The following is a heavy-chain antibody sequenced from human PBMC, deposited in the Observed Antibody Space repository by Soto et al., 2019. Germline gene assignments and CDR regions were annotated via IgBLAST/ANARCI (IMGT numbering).Heavy chain of an antibody. CDR2: IYYSGST. D-gene: IGHD3-3*01. V-gene: IGHV4-31*03. CDR3: ASERYYDFWSGSGVFDY. Sequence: SETLSLTCTVSGGSISSGGYYWSWIRQHPGKGLEWIGYIYYSGSTYYNPSLKSRVTISVDTSKNQFSLRLSSVTAADTAVYYCASERYYDFWSGSGVFDYWGQGTLVTVSS. J-gene: IGHJ4*02. CDR1: GGSISSGGYY.